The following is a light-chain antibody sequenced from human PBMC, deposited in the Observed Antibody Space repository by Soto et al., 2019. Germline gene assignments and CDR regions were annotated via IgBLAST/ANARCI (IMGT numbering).Light chain of an antibody. CDR3: QQYNNWPIT. V-gene: IGKV3-15*01. Sequence: IVMTHYPVPLSVSPGASAPLSCRASQSVSDNLAWYQQKPGQAPRLVIYGASTRVTGIPATFSGSGSGTEFTLTISSLQSEDFAVYYCQQYNNWPITFGGGTKVDIK. CDR2: GAS. CDR1: QSVSDN. J-gene: IGKJ4*01.